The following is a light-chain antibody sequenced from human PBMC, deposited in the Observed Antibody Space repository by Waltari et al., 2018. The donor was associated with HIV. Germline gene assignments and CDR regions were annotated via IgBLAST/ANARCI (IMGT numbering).Light chain of an antibody. CDR1: ISDVGTSDL. V-gene: IGLV2-23*02. CDR3: CSYAGTHTYV. CDR2: EVK. J-gene: IGLJ1*01. Sequence: QAALTQPAPVSGSPGPSITIACTGSISDVGTSDLVPWYQQYPGKAPKLIIYEVKKWPSGISDRFSGSKSGTTASLTISGLQADDEADYYCCSYAGTHTYVFGTGTRVTVL.